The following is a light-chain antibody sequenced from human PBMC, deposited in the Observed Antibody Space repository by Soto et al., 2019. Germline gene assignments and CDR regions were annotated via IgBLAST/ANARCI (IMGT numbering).Light chain of an antibody. CDR2: ETS. CDR1: QSVGSY. CDR3: QQRSNWPLT. Sequence: EIVLTQSPATLSLSPGERAALSCRASQSVGSYLAWYQQKPGQPPRLVIYETSNRATGIPARFSGSGSGTDFTLTISSLEPEDLAVYYCQQRSNWPLTFGGGTKV. J-gene: IGKJ4*01. V-gene: IGKV3-11*01.